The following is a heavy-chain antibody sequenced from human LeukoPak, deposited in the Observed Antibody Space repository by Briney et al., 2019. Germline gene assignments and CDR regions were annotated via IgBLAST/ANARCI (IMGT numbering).Heavy chain of an antibody. CDR1: GFTFSSYG. D-gene: IGHD3-10*01. J-gene: IGHJ6*02. CDR3: ARDEALWFGELYYYYGMDV. CDR2: IWYDGSNK. Sequence: PGRSLRLSCAASGFTFSSYGMHWVRQAPGKGLEWVAVIWYDGSNKYYADSVKGRFTISRDNSKNTLYLQMNSLRAEDTAVYYCARDEALWFGELYYYYGMDVWGQGTTVTVSS. V-gene: IGHV3-33*01.